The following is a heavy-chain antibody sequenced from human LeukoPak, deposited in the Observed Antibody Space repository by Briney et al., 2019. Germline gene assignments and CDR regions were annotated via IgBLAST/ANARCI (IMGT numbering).Heavy chain of an antibody. CDR2: IHTSGST. Sequence: SETLSLTCTVSGDSISSGSFYWSWTRQPAGKGLEWIGRIHTSGSTSYSPSLKSRVTMSIDTSKNQFSLKLNSVTATDTAVYYCARGAETRSGTFDIWGQGTIVTVSS. D-gene: IGHD1-14*01. V-gene: IGHV4-61*02. CDR3: ARGAETRSGTFDI. CDR1: GDSISSGSFY. J-gene: IGHJ3*02.